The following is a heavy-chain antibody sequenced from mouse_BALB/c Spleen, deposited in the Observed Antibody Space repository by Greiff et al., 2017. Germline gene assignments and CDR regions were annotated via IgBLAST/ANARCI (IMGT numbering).Heavy chain of an antibody. CDR2: ISSGGSYT. D-gene: IGHD2-4*01. V-gene: IGHV5-6-4*01. Sequence: EVKLEESGGGLVKPGGSLKLSCAASGFTFSSYTMSWVRQTPEKRLEWVATISSGGSYTYYPDSVKGRFTISRDNAKNTLYLQMSSLKSEDTAMYYCTRGGDYDGHYYAMDYWGQGTSVTVSS. J-gene: IGHJ4*01. CDR1: GFTFSSYT. CDR3: TRGGDYDGHYYAMDY.